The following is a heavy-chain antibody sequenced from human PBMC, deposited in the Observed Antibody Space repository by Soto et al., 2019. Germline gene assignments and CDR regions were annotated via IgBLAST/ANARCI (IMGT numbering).Heavy chain of an antibody. V-gene: IGHV4-39*01. Sequence: LSLTCTVSGGSISSSGYYWGWIRQPPGKGLEWIASIYYSGSTYYNPSLKSRLTISEDRSKNQITLKLKSVTAADTAVYYCTRHYSGYDLGGYWGQGTLVTVSS. J-gene: IGHJ4*02. CDR1: GGSISSSGYY. CDR3: TRHYSGYDLGGY. CDR2: IYYSGST. D-gene: IGHD5-12*01.